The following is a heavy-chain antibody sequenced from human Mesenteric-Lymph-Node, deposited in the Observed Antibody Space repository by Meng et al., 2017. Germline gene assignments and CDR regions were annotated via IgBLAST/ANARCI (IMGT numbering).Heavy chain of an antibody. D-gene: IGHD3-10*01. CDR3: AGRYYGSGSLGAFDI. CDR1: GFTFSSDE. Sequence: WGSLRLSCAASGFTFSSDEMTWVRQLPGKGLEWVSSISGSGGSTYYADSVKGRFTISRDNSKNTLYLQMNSLRAEDTAVYYCAGRYYGSGSLGAFDIWGQGTMVTVSS. CDR2: ISGSGGST. V-gene: IGHV3-23*01. J-gene: IGHJ3*02.